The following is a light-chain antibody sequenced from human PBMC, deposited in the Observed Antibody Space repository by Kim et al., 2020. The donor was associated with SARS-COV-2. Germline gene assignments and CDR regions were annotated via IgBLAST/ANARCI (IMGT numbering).Light chain of an antibody. Sequence: VSPGERGTLARTASQSVTRHIAWYQQKPGQPPRLVIYDTSTRATGIPARFKGSGSGTEFTLTISSLQSEDCAVYYCQQYSNWPPYTFGQGTKLEI. CDR2: DTS. J-gene: IGKJ2*01. V-gene: IGKV3-15*01. CDR1: QSVTRH. CDR3: QQYSNWPPYT.